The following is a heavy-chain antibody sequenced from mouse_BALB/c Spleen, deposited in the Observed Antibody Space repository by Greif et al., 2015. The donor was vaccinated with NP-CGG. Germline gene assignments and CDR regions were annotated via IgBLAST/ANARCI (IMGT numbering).Heavy chain of an antibody. CDR1: GFTFSDYY. J-gene: IGHJ2*01. CDR2: ISDGGSYT. D-gene: IGHD3-3*01. V-gene: IGHV5-4*02. Sequence: VQLKESGGGLVKPGGSLKLSCAASGFTFSDYYMYWVRQTPEKRLVWVATISDGGSYTYYPDSVKGRFTTSRDNAKNNLYLQMSSLKSEDTAMYYCARGGTGFDYWGQGTTLTVSS. CDR3: ARGGTGFDY.